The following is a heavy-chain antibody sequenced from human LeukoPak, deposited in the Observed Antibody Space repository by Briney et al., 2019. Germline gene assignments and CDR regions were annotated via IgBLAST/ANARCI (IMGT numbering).Heavy chain of an antibody. J-gene: IGHJ5*02. V-gene: IGHV4-34*01. Sequence: SETLSLTRAVYGGSFSGYYWGWIRQPPRKGLEWIGEINHSGSTNYNPSLKSRVTISVDTSKNQFSLKLSSVTAADTAVYYCARGGGYSGYDASGQGTLVTVSS. CDR1: GGSFSGYY. CDR3: ARGGGYSGYDA. D-gene: IGHD5-12*01. CDR2: INHSGST.